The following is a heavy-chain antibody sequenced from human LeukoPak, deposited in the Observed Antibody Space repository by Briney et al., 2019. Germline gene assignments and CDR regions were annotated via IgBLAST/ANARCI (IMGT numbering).Heavy chain of an antibody. CDR3: ASWAPITLVRGVLFDY. J-gene: IGHJ4*02. CDR2: IYYSGST. V-gene: IGHV4-59*08. CDR1: GGSISSHF. D-gene: IGHD3-10*01. Sequence: PSETLSLTCTVSGGSISSHFWSWIRQPPGKGLEWIGYIYYSGSTNYNPSLKSRVTISVDTSKNQFSLKLSSVTAADTAVYYCASWAPITLVRGVLFDYWGQGTLVTVSS.